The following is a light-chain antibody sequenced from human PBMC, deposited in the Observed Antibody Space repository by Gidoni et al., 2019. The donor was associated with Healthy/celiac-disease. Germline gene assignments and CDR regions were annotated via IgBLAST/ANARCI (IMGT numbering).Light chain of an antibody. J-gene: IGLJ2*01. CDR2: QDS. CDR1: KLGDKY. V-gene: IGLV3-1*01. CDR3: QAWDIITVV. Sequence: SYELTQSPSVSVSPGQTASITCSGDKLGDKYACWYQQKPGQSPVLVIYQDSMQPAGIPGRFSGSNSGNTDTLTISGTQAMDEADYYCQAWDIITVVFGGGTKLTVL.